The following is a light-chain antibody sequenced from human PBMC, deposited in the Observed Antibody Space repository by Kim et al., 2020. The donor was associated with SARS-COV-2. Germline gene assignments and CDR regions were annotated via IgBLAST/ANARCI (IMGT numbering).Light chain of an antibody. Sequence: EIVLTQSPGTLSLSPGERATLSCRASQSVSSSYLAWYQQKPGQAPRLLIYGASSRATGIPDRFSGSGSGTDFTLTISRLEPEDFATYYCQQTNNFPYTFGQGTKLEI. CDR3: QQTNNFPYT. CDR2: GAS. V-gene: IGKV3-20*01. J-gene: IGKJ2*01. CDR1: QSVSSSY.